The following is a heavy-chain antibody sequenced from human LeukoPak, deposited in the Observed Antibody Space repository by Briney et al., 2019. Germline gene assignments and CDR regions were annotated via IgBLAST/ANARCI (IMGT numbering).Heavy chain of an antibody. Sequence: SETLSLTCTVSGGSISSSTYYWSWIRQPPGKGLEWIGEINHSGSTNYNPSLKSRVTISVDTSKNQFSLKLSSVTAADTAVYYCARSSSWYMYFDYWGQGTLVTVSS. J-gene: IGHJ4*02. CDR3: ARSSSWYMYFDY. CDR2: INHSGST. D-gene: IGHD6-13*01. CDR1: GGSISSSTYY. V-gene: IGHV4-39*07.